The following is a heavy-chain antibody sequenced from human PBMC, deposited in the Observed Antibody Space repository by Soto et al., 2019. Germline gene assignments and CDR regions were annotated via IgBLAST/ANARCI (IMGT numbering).Heavy chain of an antibody. CDR1: GFTFTNSG. CDR3: AADSWPYYYYGIDV. V-gene: IGHV1-58*01. Sequence: SMKVSCKASGFTFTNSGVQRVRKARGQSLEWIGGIVVGSGNTNYAEKFQERVTITRDMSTSTAYMELSSLRSEDTAVYYCAADSWPYYYYGIDVWGQGTMVTVSS. CDR2: IVVGSGNT. J-gene: IGHJ6*02.